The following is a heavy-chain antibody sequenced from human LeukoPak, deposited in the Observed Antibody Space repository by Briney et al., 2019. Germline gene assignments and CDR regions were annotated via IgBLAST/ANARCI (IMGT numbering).Heavy chain of an antibody. J-gene: IGHJ4*02. D-gene: IGHD1-26*01. CDR2: INIDGSST. CDR1: GFTFNKYW. CDR3: ARVPVAGAQTHDY. Sequence: PGGSLRLSCAASGFTFNKYWMHWVRQAPGKGLVWVSRINIDGSSTSYADSVKGRFTISRDNAKNTVHLQMNGLRAEDTAVYYCARVPVAGAQTHDYWGQGTLVTVSS. V-gene: IGHV3-74*01.